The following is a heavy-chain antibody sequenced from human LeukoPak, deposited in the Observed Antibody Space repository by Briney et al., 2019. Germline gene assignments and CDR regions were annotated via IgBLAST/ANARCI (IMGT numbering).Heavy chain of an antibody. D-gene: IGHD3-3*02. J-gene: IGHJ3*02. Sequence: PSETLSLTCTVSGGSISSYYWSWIRQPPGKGLEWIGYIYYSGSTNYNPSLKSRVTISVDTSKSQFSLKLNSVTAADTAFYYCARILEGSGAAFDIWGQGTMVTVSS. V-gene: IGHV4-59*01. CDR1: GGSISSYY. CDR3: ARILEGSGAAFDI. CDR2: IYYSGST.